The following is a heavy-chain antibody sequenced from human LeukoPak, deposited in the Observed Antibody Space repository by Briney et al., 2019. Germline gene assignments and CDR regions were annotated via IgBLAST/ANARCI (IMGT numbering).Heavy chain of an antibody. CDR1: GGSISSSSYY. V-gene: IGHV4-39*07. CDR3: ARRGSMTGPPPL. J-gene: IGHJ4*02. Sequence: SETLSLTCTVSGGSISSSSYYWGWIRQPPGKGLEWIGSIYYSGSTSYNPSLKSRVTISVDTSKNQFSLKLSSVTAEDTAVYYCARRGSMTGPPPLWGQGTLVTVSS. CDR2: IYYSGST. D-gene: IGHD6-6*01.